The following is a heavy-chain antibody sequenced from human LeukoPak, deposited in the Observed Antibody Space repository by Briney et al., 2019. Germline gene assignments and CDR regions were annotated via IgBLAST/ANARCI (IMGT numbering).Heavy chain of an antibody. J-gene: IGHJ5*02. Sequence: SETLSLTCTVSGDSLFISPYYGGWIRQPPGKGLEWIGTISYTGSTYYNPSLKSRVTISVHTSKNQFSLNLTSVTAADTAVYYCARGRIAVDYLDPWGQGTLVTVSS. CDR1: GDSLFISPYY. D-gene: IGHD6-19*01. CDR2: ISYTGST. CDR3: ARGRIAVDYLDP. V-gene: IGHV4-39*02.